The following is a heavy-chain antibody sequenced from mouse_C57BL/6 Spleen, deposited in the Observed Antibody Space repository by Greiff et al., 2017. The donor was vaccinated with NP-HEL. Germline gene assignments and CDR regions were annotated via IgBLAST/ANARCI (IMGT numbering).Heavy chain of an antibody. D-gene: IGHD1-1*01. CDR3: TKGGYYGRKDY. V-gene: IGHV1-15*01. CDR1: GYTFTDYE. Sequence: VKLQESGAELVRPGASVTLSCKASGYTFTDYEMHWVKQTPVHGLEWIGAIDPETGGTAYNQKFKGKAILTADKSSSTAYMELRSLTSEDSAVYYCTKGGYYGRKDYWGQGTTLTVSS. J-gene: IGHJ2*01. CDR2: IDPETGGT.